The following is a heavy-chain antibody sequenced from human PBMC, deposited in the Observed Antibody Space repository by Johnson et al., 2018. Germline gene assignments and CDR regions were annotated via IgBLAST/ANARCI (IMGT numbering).Heavy chain of an antibody. CDR3: ARQSGSSSSWYWYYYYDYMDV. V-gene: IGHV3-48*04. J-gene: IGHJ6*03. CDR1: GFTFSSYS. Sequence: EVQLLEAGGGVVQPGRSLRLSCAASGFTFSSYSMNWVRQAPGKGLEWVSYISSSGSTIYYADSVKGRFTISRDNAKNSLYLQMNSLRAEDPAVYYCARQSGSSSSWYWYYYYDYMDVWGKGTTVTVSS. D-gene: IGHD6-13*01. CDR2: ISSSGSTI.